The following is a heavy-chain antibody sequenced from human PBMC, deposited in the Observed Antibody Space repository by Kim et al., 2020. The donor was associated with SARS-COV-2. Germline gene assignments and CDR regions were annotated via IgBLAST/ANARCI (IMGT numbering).Heavy chain of an antibody. CDR2: IYYSGST. CDR1: GGSISSGGYY. J-gene: IGHJ4*02. Sequence: SETLSLTCTVSGGSISSGGYYWSWIRQHPGKGLEWIGYIYYSGSTYYNPSLKSRVTISVDTSKNQFSLKLSSVTAADTAVYYCARQIGYYGDGTQAFDYWGQGTLVTVSS. CDR3: ARQIGYYGDGTQAFDY. D-gene: IGHD4-17*01. V-gene: IGHV4-31*03.